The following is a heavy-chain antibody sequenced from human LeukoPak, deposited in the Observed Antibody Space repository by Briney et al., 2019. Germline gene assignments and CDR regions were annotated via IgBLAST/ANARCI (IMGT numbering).Heavy chain of an antibody. D-gene: IGHD2-2*01. CDR3: AKDARSCNSSSCYPYYFDY. J-gene: IGHJ4*02. V-gene: IGHV3-30*18. CDR1: GVTFRSYG. Sequence: GGSLRLSCAASGVTFRSYGMHWVRQAPGKGLEWVAVISYDGSNKYYADSVKGRFTISRDNSKNTLYLQMNSLRAEDTAVYYCAKDARSCNSSSCYPYYFDYWGQGTLVTVSS. CDR2: ISYDGSNK.